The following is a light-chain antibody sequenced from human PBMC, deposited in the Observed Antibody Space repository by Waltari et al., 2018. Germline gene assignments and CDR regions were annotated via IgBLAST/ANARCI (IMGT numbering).Light chain of an antibody. CDR1: QSVSGRF. V-gene: IGKV3-20*01. CDR2: GAS. J-gene: IGKJ2*01. Sequence: EIVLTQSPGTLSLSPGERATLSCRASQSVSGRFLAWFQQKSGQTPRLVMYGASRRATGVPDRFSGSGSGTDFSLTISRLEPEDFAVYYCQLYDTSPMYTFGQGTKVEIK. CDR3: QLYDTSPMYT.